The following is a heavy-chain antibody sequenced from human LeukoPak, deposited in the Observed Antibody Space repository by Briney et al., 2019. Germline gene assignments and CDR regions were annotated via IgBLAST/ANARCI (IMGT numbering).Heavy chain of an antibody. Sequence: PGGSLRLSCAASGFTFSTYSMHWVRQAPGKGLEWVSAISGSGGSTYYADSVKGRFTISRDNSKNTLYLQMNSLRAEDTAVYYCAKDRSEKSYYFDYWGQGTLVTVSS. CDR3: AKDRSEKSYYFDY. CDR2: ISGSGGST. D-gene: IGHD1-14*01. J-gene: IGHJ4*02. V-gene: IGHV3-23*01. CDR1: GFTFSTYS.